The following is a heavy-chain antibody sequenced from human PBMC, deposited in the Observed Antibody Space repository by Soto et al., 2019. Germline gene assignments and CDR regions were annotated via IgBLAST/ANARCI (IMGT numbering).Heavy chain of an antibody. CDR1: GFTFSSYA. J-gene: IGHJ4*02. Sequence: PGRSLRLSCAASGFTFSSYAMHLVRQAPGKGLECVSVISYDGSNKYYADPVKGRFTISRDNSKNTLYLQMNSLRAEDTAVYYCARGVSHYYDSSGYYLYFDYWGQGTLVTVSS. CDR3: ARGVSHYYDSSGYYLYFDY. D-gene: IGHD3-22*01. CDR2: ISYDGSNK. V-gene: IGHV3-30-3*01.